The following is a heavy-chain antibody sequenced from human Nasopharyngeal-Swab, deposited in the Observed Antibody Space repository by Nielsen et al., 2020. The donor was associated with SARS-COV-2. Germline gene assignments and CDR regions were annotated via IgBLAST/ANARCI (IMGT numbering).Heavy chain of an antibody. CDR2: ISGSGGST. CDR3: VNPYGSGSYYSY. Sequence: VRQAPGKGLEWVSAISGSGGSTYYADSVKGRFTISRDNSKNTLYLQMNSLRAEDTAVYYCVNPYGSGSYYSYWGQGTLVTVSS. D-gene: IGHD3-10*01. V-gene: IGHV3-23*01. J-gene: IGHJ4*02.